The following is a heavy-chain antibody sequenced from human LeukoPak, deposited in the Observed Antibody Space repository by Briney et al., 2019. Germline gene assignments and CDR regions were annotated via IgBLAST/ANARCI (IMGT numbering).Heavy chain of an antibody. Sequence: SETLSLTCTVSGGSISSYYWSWIRQPAGKGLEWIGRIYTSGSTNYNPSLKSRVTMSVDTSKNQFSLKLSSVTAADTAVYYCARGRLDMVVVPAATSYCYYYMDVWGKGTTVTVSS. CDR2: IYTSGST. V-gene: IGHV4-4*07. J-gene: IGHJ6*03. CDR3: ARGRLDMVVVPAATSYCYYYMDV. D-gene: IGHD2-2*01. CDR1: GGSISSYY.